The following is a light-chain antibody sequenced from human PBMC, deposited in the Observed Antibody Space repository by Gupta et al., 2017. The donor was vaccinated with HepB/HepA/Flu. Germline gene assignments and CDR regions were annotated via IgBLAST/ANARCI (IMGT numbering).Light chain of an antibody. CDR2: KAS. CDR3: QQYNSQGT. Sequence: DIQMTQSPSTLSASVGDRVTITCRASQSISNWLAWYQQKAGKAPKLLIYKASSLESGVPSRFSGSGSGTEFTLTISSLQPDDFATYYGQQYNSQGTFGQGTKVEIK. J-gene: IGKJ1*01. CDR1: QSISNW. V-gene: IGKV1-5*03.